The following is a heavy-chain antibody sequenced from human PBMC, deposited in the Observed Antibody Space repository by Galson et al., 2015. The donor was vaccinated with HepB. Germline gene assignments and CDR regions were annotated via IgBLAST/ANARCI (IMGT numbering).Heavy chain of an antibody. CDR3: ATSGDYGDPAPPVGFRLPTNY. CDR1: GGTFSSYT. Sequence: SVKVSCKASGGTFSSYTISWVRQAPGQGLEWMGRIIPILGIANYAQKFQGRVTITADKSTSTAYMELSSLRSEDTAVYYCATSGDYGDPAPPVGFRLPTNYWGQGTLVTVSS. J-gene: IGHJ4*02. CDR2: IIPILGIA. V-gene: IGHV1-69*02. D-gene: IGHD4-17*01.